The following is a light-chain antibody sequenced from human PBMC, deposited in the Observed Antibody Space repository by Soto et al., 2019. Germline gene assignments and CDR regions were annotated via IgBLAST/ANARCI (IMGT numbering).Light chain of an antibody. V-gene: IGKV3-11*01. J-gene: IGKJ1*01. CDR1: QSVTNY. CDR2: DAS. CDR3: QQRLNWPPG. Sequence: EIFLTQSPDTLSLSPGERATLTCRASQSVTNYIAWYHQRPGQPPRLLIYDASNRATGVPARFSGTRSETDFTLTISDVEHADSGLYYCQQRLNWPPGFGQGTKVEIK.